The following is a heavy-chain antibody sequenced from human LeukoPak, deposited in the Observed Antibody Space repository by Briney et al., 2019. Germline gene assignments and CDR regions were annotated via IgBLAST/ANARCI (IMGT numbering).Heavy chain of an antibody. D-gene: IGHD1-7*01. Sequence: ASVKVSCKASGYTFIGYNLHWVRQAPGQGLEWMGWIEPNTGGTNYAQKFQGRVTMTRDTSISTAYMELSSLRSDDTAVYYCARGGWNYPYYYYYYMDVWGKGTTVTVSS. J-gene: IGHJ6*03. CDR3: ARGGWNYPYYYYYYMDV. CDR2: IEPNTGGT. CDR1: GYTFIGYN. V-gene: IGHV1-2*02.